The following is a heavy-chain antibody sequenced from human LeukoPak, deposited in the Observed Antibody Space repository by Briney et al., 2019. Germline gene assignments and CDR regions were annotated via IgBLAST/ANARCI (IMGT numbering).Heavy chain of an antibody. V-gene: IGHV3-49*04. CDR3: SRADYYGSGSPISLDV. CDR1: GFTFSDYY. D-gene: IGHD3-10*01. J-gene: IGHJ6*04. CDR2: IRSKAYGVTT. Sequence: GGSLRLSCAASGFTFSDYYMSWVRQAPGKGLEWVGFIRSKAYGVTTEHAASVKGRFTISRDDSKSIAYLQMNSLKTEDTAVYYCSRADYYGSGSPISLDVWGKGSTVTVSS.